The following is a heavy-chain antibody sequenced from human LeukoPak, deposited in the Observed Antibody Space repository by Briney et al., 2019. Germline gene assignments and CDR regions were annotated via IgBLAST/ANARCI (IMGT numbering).Heavy chain of an antibody. Sequence: SETLSLNCTVSGGSISSYYWSWIRQPPGKGLEWIGYIYYSGSTNYNPSLKSRVTISVDTSKNQFSLKLSSVTAADTAVYYCARSLSAYCGGDCYPNWFDPWGRGTLVTVSS. CDR3: ARSLSAYCGGDCYPNWFDP. J-gene: IGHJ5*02. D-gene: IGHD2-21*02. CDR2: IYYSGST. V-gene: IGHV4-59*08. CDR1: GGSISSYY.